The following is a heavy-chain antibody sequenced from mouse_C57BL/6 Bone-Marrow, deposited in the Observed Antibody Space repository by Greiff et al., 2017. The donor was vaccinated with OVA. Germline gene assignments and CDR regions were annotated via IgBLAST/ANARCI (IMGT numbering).Heavy chain of an antibody. CDR2: IDPSDSYT. J-gene: IGHJ1*03. CDR1: GYTFTSYW. Sequence: QVQLQQPGAELVRPGTSVKLSCKASGYTFTSYWMHWVKQRPGQGLEWIGVIDPSDSYTNYNQKFKGKATLTVDTSSSTAYMQLSSLTSEDSAVYYCANGYWYLDVWGTGTTVTVSS. CDR3: ANGYWYLDV. V-gene: IGHV1-59*01.